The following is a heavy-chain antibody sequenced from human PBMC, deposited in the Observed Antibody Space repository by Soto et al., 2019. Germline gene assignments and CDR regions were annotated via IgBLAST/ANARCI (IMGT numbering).Heavy chain of an antibody. CDR2: IYYSGTT. D-gene: IGHD3-22*01. CDR3: ARTDTSGYYVGY. V-gene: IGHV4-31*03. CDR1: GGSINSGGYY. Sequence: QVQLQESGPGLVKPSQTLSLTCTVSGGSINSGGYYWSWIRQHPGKGLESIGYIYYSGTTYYNPSLTSRVTISLDTSENQFSLKLNSVTAADTAVYYCARTDTSGYYVGYWGQGTLVTVSS. J-gene: IGHJ4*02.